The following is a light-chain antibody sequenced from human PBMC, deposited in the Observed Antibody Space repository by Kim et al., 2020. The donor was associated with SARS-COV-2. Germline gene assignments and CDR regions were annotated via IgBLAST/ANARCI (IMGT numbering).Light chain of an antibody. CDR2: RDS. J-gene: IGLJ2*01. V-gene: IGLV3-9*01. CDR3: QVWDSSTVV. Sequence: SYELTQPLSVSVALGQTARITCGGNNIGIKNVHWYQQKPGQAPVLVIYRDSNRPSGIPERFPGSNSGNTATLTISRAQAGDEADYYCQVWDSSTVVFGGGTQLTVL. CDR1: NIGIKN.